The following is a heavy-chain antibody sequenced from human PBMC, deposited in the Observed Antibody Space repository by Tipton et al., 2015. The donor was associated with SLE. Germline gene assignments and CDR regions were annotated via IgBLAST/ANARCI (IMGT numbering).Heavy chain of an antibody. V-gene: IGHV3-7*01. CDR1: GFTFSSYA. J-gene: IGHJ3*02. CDR2: IKQDGSEK. CDR3: AVLSSSWYEGAFDI. Sequence: QLVQSGGGVVQPGRSLRLSCAASGFTFSSYAMHWVRQAPGKGLEWVANIKQDGSEKYYVDSVKGRFTISRDNAKNSLYLQMNSLRAEDTAVYYCAVLSSSWYEGAFDIWGQGTMVTVSS. D-gene: IGHD6-13*01.